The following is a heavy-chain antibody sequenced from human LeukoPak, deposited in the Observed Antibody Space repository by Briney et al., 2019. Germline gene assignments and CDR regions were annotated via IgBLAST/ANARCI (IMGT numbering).Heavy chain of an antibody. J-gene: IGHJ4*02. CDR2: IYFSGSA. D-gene: IGHD6-6*01. CDR1: GGSISSTSYY. Sequence: SETLSLTCTVSGGSISSTSYYWGWIRQPPGKGLEWIGSIYFSGSAYYNPSLNSRVAISGDTSKNQFSLSLSSVTAADTAVYYCARHKGSSAASFDCWGQGTLVTVSS. CDR3: ARHKGSSAASFDC. V-gene: IGHV4-39*01.